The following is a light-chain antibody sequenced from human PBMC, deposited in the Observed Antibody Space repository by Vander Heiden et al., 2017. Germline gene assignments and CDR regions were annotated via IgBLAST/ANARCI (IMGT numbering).Light chain of an antibody. CDR2: GAS. J-gene: IGKJ2*01. Sequence: EIVLTQSPATLSLSPGERATLSCRASQSVSSSYLAWYQQKPCQAPRLLIYGASSRATGIQDRFSGSGHGTDFTLTMSRREPEDFAVYYCQQYTSEHLGYTFGQGTKLEIK. CDR1: QSVSSSY. CDR3: QQYTSEHLGYT. V-gene: IGKV3-20*01.